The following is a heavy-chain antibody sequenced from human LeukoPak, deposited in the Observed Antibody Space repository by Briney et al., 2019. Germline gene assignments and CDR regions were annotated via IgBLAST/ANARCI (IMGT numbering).Heavy chain of an antibody. Sequence: GGSLRLSCAASGFTFSSYGMHWVRQAPGKGLEWVAVISYDGSNKYYADSVKGRFTISRDNSKNTLYLQMNSLRAEDTAVYYCAKALYDYGVGYYYYYMDVWGKGTTVTVSS. D-gene: IGHD5-12*01. J-gene: IGHJ6*03. CDR1: GFTFSSYG. V-gene: IGHV3-30*18. CDR2: ISYDGSNK. CDR3: AKALYDYGVGYYYYYMDV.